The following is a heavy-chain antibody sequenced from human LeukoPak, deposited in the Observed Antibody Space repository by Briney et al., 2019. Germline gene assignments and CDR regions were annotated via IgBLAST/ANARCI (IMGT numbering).Heavy chain of an antibody. CDR1: GYTFTSYA. V-gene: IGHV1-3*01. CDR3: ARDRGAAGPRWYFDY. CDR2: INAGNGNT. J-gene: IGHJ4*02. D-gene: IGHD6-13*01. Sequence: GASVKVSCKASGYTFTSYAMHWVRQAPGQRLEWMGWINAGNGNTKYSQKFQGRVTITRDTSASTAYMELSSLRSEDTAVYYRARDRGAAGPRWYFDYWGQGTLVTVSS.